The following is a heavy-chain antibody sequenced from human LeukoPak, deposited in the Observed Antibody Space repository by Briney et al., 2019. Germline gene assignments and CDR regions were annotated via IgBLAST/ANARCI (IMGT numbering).Heavy chain of an antibody. Sequence: ASVKVSCKASGYTFTSYGISWVRQAPGQGLEWMGWISAYNGNTNYAQKLQGRVTMTTDTSTSTAYMELRSLRSDDTAVYYCAIDRSGYYHFDYWGQGTLVTVSS. J-gene: IGHJ4*02. V-gene: IGHV1-18*01. CDR3: AIDRSGYYHFDY. CDR2: ISAYNGNT. CDR1: GYTFTSYG. D-gene: IGHD3-22*01.